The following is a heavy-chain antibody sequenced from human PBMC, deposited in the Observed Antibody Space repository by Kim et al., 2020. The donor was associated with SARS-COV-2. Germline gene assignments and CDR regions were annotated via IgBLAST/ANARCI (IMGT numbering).Heavy chain of an antibody. D-gene: IGHD6-19*01. J-gene: IGHJ4*02. CDR3: AHVAEWLVRGYFDY. V-gene: IGHV2-5*01. Sequence: SQSLKSRLTITQETSKNQVVLTMTNMDPVDTATYYCAHVAEWLVRGYFDYWGQGTLVTVSS.